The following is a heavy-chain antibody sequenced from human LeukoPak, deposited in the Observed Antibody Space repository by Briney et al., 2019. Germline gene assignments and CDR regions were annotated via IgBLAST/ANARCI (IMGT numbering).Heavy chain of an antibody. CDR2: IIPIFGTA. J-gene: IGHJ4*02. D-gene: IGHD3-10*01. Sequence: SVKVSCKASGSTFSSYDINWVRQAPGQGLEWMGRIIPIFGTANYAQKFQGRVTITTDESTSTAYMELSSLRSEDTAVYYCARRITPGYYFDYWGQGTLVTVSS. V-gene: IGHV1-69*05. CDR3: ARRITPGYYFDY. CDR1: GSTFSSYD.